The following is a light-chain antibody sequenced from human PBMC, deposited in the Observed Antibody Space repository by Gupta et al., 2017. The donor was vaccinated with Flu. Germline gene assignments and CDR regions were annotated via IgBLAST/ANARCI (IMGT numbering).Light chain of an antibody. CDR1: SSNIGSNT. J-gene: IGLJ2*01. Sequence: QSVLTQPPSASGTPGQRVTISCSGSSSNIGSNTVNWYQQLPATAPNHLIKCNNQRPSGVPARCSCATYCTSASLVTSARQSEDDADYYCSESDDSIQGHLVFGGGTKLTVL. CDR3: SESDDSIQGHLV. CDR2: CNN. V-gene: IGLV1-44*01.